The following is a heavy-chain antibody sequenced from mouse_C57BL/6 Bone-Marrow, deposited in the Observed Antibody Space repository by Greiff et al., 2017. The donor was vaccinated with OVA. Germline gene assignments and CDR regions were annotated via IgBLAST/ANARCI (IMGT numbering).Heavy chain of an antibody. V-gene: IGHV1-69*01. D-gene: IGHD2-14*01. J-gene: IGHJ3*01. CDR3: ARAGIGSLAWFAY. Sequence: QVQLTQPGAELVMPGASVKLSCKASGYTFTSYWMHWVKQRPGQGLEWIGEIDPSDSYTNYNQKFKGKSTLTVDKSSSTAYMQLSSLTSEDSAVYYCARAGIGSLAWFAYWGQGTLVTVSA. CDR2: IDPSDSYT. CDR1: GYTFTSYW.